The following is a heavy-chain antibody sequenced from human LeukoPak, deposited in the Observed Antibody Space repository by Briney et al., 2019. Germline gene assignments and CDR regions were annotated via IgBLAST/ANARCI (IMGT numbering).Heavy chain of an antibody. V-gene: IGHV4-59*01. CDR3: AREPRLNRDNDAFDI. Sequence: KASETLSLTCTVSGGSISSYYWSWIRQPPGKGLEWIAYISDIGSINYNPSLKSRVTISVDTSKNQFSLKLSSVTAADTAVYYCAREPRLNRDNDAFDIWGQGTMVTVSS. J-gene: IGHJ3*02. CDR1: GGSISSYY. CDR2: ISDIGSI.